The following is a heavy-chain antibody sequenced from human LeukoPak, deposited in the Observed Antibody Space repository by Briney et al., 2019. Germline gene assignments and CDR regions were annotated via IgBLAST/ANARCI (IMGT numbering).Heavy chain of an antibody. D-gene: IGHD2-21*01. Sequence: SVKVSCKASGGTFSSYAISWVRQAPGQGLEWMGGIIPIFGTANYAQKFQGRVTITTDESTSTAYMELSSLRSGDTAVYYCARAGSYCGGDCYLGDYWGQGTLVTVSS. CDR2: IIPIFGTA. V-gene: IGHV1-69*05. CDR1: GGTFSSYA. J-gene: IGHJ4*02. CDR3: ARAGSYCGGDCYLGDY.